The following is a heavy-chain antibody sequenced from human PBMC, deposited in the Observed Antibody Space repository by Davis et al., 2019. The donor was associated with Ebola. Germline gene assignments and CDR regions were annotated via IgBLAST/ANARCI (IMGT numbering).Heavy chain of an antibody. CDR2: IYYSGST. CDR3: ARAGLLPNYYYYGMDV. J-gene: IGHJ6*02. Sequence: PSETLSLTCTVSGGSISSYYWSWIRQPPGKGLEWIGYIYYSGSTNYNPSLKSRVTISVDTSKNQFSLKLSSVTAADTAVYYCARAGLLPNYYYYGMDVWGQGTTVTVSS. V-gene: IGHV4-59*01. CDR1: GGSISSYY. D-gene: IGHD2-15*01.